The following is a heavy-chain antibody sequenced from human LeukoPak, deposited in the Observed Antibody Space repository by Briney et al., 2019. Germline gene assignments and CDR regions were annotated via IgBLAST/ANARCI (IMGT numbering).Heavy chain of an antibody. D-gene: IGHD3-10*01. CDR2: IHNDDRT. Sequence: GGSLRLSCTASGFTIYSNYISWVRRAPGKGLEWVSIIHNDDRTYYADSVKGRFTISRDNSKNTVYLQMDSLRVEDTAVYYCLQFAYWGQGTLVTVSS. CDR3: LQFAY. CDR1: GFTIYSNY. J-gene: IGHJ4*02. V-gene: IGHV3-66*01.